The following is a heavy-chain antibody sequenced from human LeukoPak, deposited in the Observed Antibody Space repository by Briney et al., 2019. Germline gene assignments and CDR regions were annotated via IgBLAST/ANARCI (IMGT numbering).Heavy chain of an antibody. V-gene: IGHV3-21*01. CDR3: ASLRVGSSYGQRDFDY. Sequence: GGSLRLSCAASGFTFSSYIMNWVRQAPGKGLEWVSYISSSSSYIYYADSVKGRFTISRDNAKNSLYLQMNSLRAEDTAVYYCASLRVGSSYGQRDFDYWGQGTLVTVSS. D-gene: IGHD5-18*01. CDR1: GFTFSSYI. J-gene: IGHJ4*02. CDR2: ISSSSSYI.